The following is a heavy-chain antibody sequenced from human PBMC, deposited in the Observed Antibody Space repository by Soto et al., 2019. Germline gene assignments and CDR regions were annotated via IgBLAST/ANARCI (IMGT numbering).Heavy chain of an antibody. CDR3: ARVDRLTWRHDAFDI. CDR1: GFTFSNYV. Sequence: PGGSLRLSCAASGFTFSNYVMSWVRQAPGKGLEWVSGISGSGRKTYYADSVKGRFTISRDNSKNTFYLQMSSLRAEDTAVYYCARVDRLTWRHDAFDIWGQGTMVTVSS. J-gene: IGHJ3*02. CDR2: ISGSGRKT. V-gene: IGHV3-23*01. D-gene: IGHD3-16*01.